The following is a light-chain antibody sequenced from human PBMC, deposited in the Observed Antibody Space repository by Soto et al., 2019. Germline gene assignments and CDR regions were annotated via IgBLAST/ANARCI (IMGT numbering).Light chain of an antibody. J-gene: IGKJ5*01. V-gene: IGKV3-15*01. Sequence: TQSPATLSVSPGERATLSCRASQSVSSNLAWYQQKPGQAPRLLIYGASTRATGIPARFSGSGSGTEFTLTISSLQSEDFAVYYCKQYNNWPITFGQGTRLEIK. CDR1: QSVSSN. CDR3: KQYNNWPIT. CDR2: GAS.